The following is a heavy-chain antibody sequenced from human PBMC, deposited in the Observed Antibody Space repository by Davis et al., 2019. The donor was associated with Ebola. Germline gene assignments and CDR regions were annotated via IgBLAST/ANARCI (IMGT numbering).Heavy chain of an antibody. CDR3: ARGTIFGVVTPDV. D-gene: IGHD3-3*01. V-gene: IGHV4-31*03. Sequence: SETLSLTCTVSGGSISSGGYYWSWIRQHPGKGLEWIGYIYYSGSTYYNPSLKSRVTISVDRSKNQFSLKLTSVTAADTAVYYCARGTIFGVVTPDVWGQGTTVNVSS. CDR2: IYYSGST. J-gene: IGHJ6*02. CDR1: GGSISSGGYY.